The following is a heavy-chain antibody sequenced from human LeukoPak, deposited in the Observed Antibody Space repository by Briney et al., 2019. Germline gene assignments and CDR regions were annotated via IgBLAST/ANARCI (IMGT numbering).Heavy chain of an antibody. D-gene: IGHD3-22*01. CDR1: GGTLSSYA. CDR2: IIPIFAIV. V-gene: IGHV1-69*10. J-gene: IGHJ4*02. Sequence: AASVTVSCKASGGTLSSYALNWVRQAPGQGLEWIGRIIPIFAIVNYAQNFQGRVTITADKSANTAYMELSSLRFEDTAFYYCARADSSCYSLDENFDYWGQGTLVTVSS. CDR3: ARADSSCYSLDENFDY.